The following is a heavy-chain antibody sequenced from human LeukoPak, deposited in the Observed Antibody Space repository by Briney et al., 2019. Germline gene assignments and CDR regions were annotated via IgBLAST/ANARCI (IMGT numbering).Heavy chain of an antibody. CDR1: GASISSSNDY. CDR2: VYYGGSS. Sequence: SETLSLTCTVSGASISSSNDYWGWIRQPPGKGLEWIGSVYYGGSSYYNPSLKSRVTISIDTSKNQFSLKLTSVTAADTAVYYCARLLRQLVPGYWGQGTLVTVSP. V-gene: IGHV4-39*01. CDR3: ARLLRQLVPGY. J-gene: IGHJ4*02. D-gene: IGHD6-6*01.